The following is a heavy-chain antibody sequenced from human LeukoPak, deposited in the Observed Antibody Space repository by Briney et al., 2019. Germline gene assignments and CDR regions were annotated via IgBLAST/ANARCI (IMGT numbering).Heavy chain of an antibody. D-gene: IGHD3-10*01. Sequence: PGESLKISCKGSGYIFTNYWIAWVRQMPGKGLEWMGIIYPGDSDTRYSPSFQGQVTISADKSISTAYLQWSSLKASDTAMYYCARHELTPGRGSWFDPWGQGTLVTVSS. J-gene: IGHJ5*02. CDR2: IYPGDSDT. CDR3: ARHELTPGRGSWFDP. V-gene: IGHV5-51*01. CDR1: GYIFTNYW.